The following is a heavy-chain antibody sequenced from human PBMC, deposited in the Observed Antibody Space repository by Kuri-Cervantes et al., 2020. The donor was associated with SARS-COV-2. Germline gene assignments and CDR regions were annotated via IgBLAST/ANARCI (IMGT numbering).Heavy chain of an antibody. J-gene: IGHJ4*02. CDR3: ARRGSATTFLDY. CDR1: GYTFTTHW. CDR2: IYPSDSDT. D-gene: IGHD2-15*01. Sequence: GGSLGLSCKVSGYTFTTHWIGWLRQMPGKGLEWMGIIYPSDSDTRYSPSFQGQVIISVDRSINTAYLQWSSLKPSDTAIYYCARRGSATTFLDYWGQGTQVPSPQ. V-gene: IGHV5-51*01.